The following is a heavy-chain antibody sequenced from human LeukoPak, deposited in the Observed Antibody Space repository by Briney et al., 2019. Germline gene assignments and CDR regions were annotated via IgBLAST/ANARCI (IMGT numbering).Heavy chain of an antibody. CDR2: ISGSGDST. V-gene: IGHV3-23*01. CDR1: GFTFSSYA. J-gene: IGHJ2*01. D-gene: IGHD6-13*01. Sequence: GGSLRLSCAASGFTFSSYAMSWVRQAPGKGLEWVSGISGSGDSTHYADSVKGRFTISRDNSKNTLYLQMNSLRAEDTAVYYCAREEEQLVGGYFDLWGRGTLVTVSS. CDR3: AREEEQLVGGYFDL.